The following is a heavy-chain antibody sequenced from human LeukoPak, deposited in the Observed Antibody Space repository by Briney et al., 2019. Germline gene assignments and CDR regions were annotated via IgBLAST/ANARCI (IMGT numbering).Heavy chain of an antibody. V-gene: IGHV3-30*18. J-gene: IGHJ4*02. CDR2: ISYDGSNK. CDR3: AKVSNPIMVVTATFDY. D-gene: IGHD2-21*02. Sequence: PGGSLRLSCAASGFTFSSYGMHWVRQAPGKGLEWVAVISYDGSNKYYADSVKGRFTISRDNSKNTLYLQMNSLRAEDTAVYYCAKVSNPIMVVTATFDYWGQGTLVTVSS. CDR1: GFTFSSYG.